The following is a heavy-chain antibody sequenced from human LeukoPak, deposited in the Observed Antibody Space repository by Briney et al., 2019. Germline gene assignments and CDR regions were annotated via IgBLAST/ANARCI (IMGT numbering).Heavy chain of an antibody. D-gene: IGHD4-11*01. CDR2: IYYSGST. J-gene: IGHJ4*02. CDR3: ARDKSDYRGPGYFDY. Sequence: PSETLSLTCTVSGGSISSGDYYWGWIRQPPGKGLEWIGYIYYSGSTYYNPSLKSRVTISVDTSKNQFSLKLSSVTAADTAVYYCARDKSDYRGPGYFDYWGQGTLVTVSS. V-gene: IGHV4-30-4*08. CDR1: GGSISSGDYY.